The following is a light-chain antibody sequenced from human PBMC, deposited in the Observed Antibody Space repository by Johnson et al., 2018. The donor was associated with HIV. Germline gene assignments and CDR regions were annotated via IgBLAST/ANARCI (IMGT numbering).Light chain of an antibody. V-gene: IGLV1-51*02. CDR3: GTWDSSLSAYV. CDR1: TSNIENNY. Sequence: QSVLTQPPSVSAAPGQKVAISCSGSTSNIENNYVSWYQQFPGTAPKLLIYENTNRPSGIPDRFSGSKSGTSATLGITGLQTGDEADYYCGTWDSSLSAYVFGTGTKVTVL. J-gene: IGLJ1*01. CDR2: ENT.